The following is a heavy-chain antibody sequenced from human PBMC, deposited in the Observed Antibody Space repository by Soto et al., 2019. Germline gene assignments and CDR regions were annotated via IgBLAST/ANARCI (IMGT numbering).Heavy chain of an antibody. J-gene: IGHJ4*02. Sequence: ASVKVSCKASGYTFTSYAMHWVRQAPGQRLEWMGWINAGNGNTKYSQKFQGRVTITRDTSASTAYMELSSLRSEDTAVYYCARVPIWSGWGSYRRIDYRGQGTLVTVSS. D-gene: IGHD3-16*02. CDR1: GYTFTSYA. V-gene: IGHV1-3*01. CDR2: INAGNGNT. CDR3: ARVPIWSGWGSYRRIDY.